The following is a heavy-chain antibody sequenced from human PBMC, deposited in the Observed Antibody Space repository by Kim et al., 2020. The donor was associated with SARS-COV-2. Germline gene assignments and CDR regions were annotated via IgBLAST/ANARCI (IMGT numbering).Heavy chain of an antibody. CDR2: ISTYSGNT. V-gene: IGHV1-18*01. Sequence: ASVKVSCKASGYTFTSYGISWVRQAPGQGLEWMGWISTYSGNTNYAQNFQGRVTMTTDTSTSTAYLELRNLRADDTAIYYCARDLGTYDSLTGYSRSYYWGQGTLVTVSS. J-gene: IGHJ4*02. CDR3: ARDLGTYDSLTGYSRSYY. CDR1: GYTFTSYG. D-gene: IGHD3-9*01.